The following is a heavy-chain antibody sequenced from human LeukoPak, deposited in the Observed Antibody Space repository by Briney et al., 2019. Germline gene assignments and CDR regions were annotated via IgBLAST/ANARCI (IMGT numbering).Heavy chain of an antibody. CDR1: GGTFSSYA. V-gene: IGHV1-69*06. Sequence: ASVKVSCKASGGTFSSYAISWVRQAPGQGLEWMGGIIPIFGTANYAQKFQGRVTITADKSTSTAYMELSSLRSEDTAVYYCATSPGAYCGGDCYFPNSWFDPWGQGTLVTVSS. CDR2: IIPIFGTA. J-gene: IGHJ5*02. CDR3: ATSPGAYCGGDCYFPNSWFDP. D-gene: IGHD2-21*02.